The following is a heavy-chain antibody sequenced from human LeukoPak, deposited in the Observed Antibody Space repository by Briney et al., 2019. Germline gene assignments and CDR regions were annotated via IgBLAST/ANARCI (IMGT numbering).Heavy chain of an antibody. CDR1: GFTFSSYA. J-gene: IGHJ5*02. V-gene: IGHV3-30*04. CDR3: FPHGSGST. Sequence: GSLRLSCAASGFTFSSYAMHWVRQAPGKGLEWVAVISYDGSNKYYADSVKGRFTISRDSTENAVYLMMNNLRVEDTAVYYCFPHGSGSTWGQGTLVTVSS. CDR2: ISYDGSNK. D-gene: IGHD3-10*01.